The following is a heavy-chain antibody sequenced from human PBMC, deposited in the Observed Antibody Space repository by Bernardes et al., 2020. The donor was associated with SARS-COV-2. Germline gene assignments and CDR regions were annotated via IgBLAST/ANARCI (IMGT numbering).Heavy chain of an antibody. CDR3: ARADFSGWDPDYGLDV. D-gene: IGHD6-19*01. Sequence: GGSLRLSCAASGFTFSSHAMHWVRQAPGKGLKYVSGISSNGVSTTYADSVKGRVTISRDNFKNTLYLQMGSLRAEDMGVYYCARADFSGWDPDYGLDVWGQGTTVTVS. CDR1: GFTFSSHA. J-gene: IGHJ6*02. V-gene: IGHV3-64*02. CDR2: ISSNGVST.